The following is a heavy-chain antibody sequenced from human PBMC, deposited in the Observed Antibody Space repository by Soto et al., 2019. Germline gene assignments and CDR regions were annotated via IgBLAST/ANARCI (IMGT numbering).Heavy chain of an antibody. V-gene: IGHV3-53*04. CDR3: AGGYSRFNLFDY. Sequence: EVQLVESGGGLIQRGGSLRLSCAASGFTVSSNYMSWVRHAPAKGLDWVSVIYSGGSTYYADSVKGRFSISRHNSKNTLYLQMNSLRAEDPAVYYCAGGYSRFNLFDYWGQGTLVTVSS. CDR1: GFTVSSNY. CDR2: IYSGGST. J-gene: IGHJ4*02. D-gene: IGHD5-12*01.